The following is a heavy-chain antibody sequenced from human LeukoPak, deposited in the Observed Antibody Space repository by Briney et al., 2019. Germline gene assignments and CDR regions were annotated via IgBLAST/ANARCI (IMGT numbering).Heavy chain of an antibody. Sequence: GGSLRLSCAASGFTFSSYAMHWVRQAPGKGLEWVAVISYDGSNEYYADSVKGRFTISRDNSKNTLYLQMNSLRAEDTAVNYCARPVYSSSWYFRDWGQGTLVTVSS. J-gene: IGHJ4*02. V-gene: IGHV3-30*04. CDR2: ISYDGSNE. CDR3: ARPVYSSSWYFRD. CDR1: GFTFSSYA. D-gene: IGHD6-13*01.